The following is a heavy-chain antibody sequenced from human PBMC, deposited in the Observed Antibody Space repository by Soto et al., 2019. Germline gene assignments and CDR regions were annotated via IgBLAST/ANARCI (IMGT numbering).Heavy chain of an antibody. D-gene: IGHD5-12*01. CDR3: ARPRRDGYNYLYYFDY. Sequence: SVKVSCKASGGTFSSYAISWVRQAPGQGLEWMGGIIPIFGTANYAQKFQSRVTITADESTSTAYMELSSLRSEDTAVYYCARPRRDGYNYLYYFDYWGQGTLVTVSS. J-gene: IGHJ4*02. CDR1: GGTFSSYA. V-gene: IGHV1-69*13. CDR2: IIPIFGTA.